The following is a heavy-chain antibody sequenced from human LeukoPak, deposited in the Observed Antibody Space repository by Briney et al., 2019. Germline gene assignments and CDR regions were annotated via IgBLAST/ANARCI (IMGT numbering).Heavy chain of an antibody. CDR1: VYTFTSYD. CDR3: ATVTRDCSRASCYNY. CDR2: MNPNSGHT. V-gene: IGHV1-8*01. J-gene: IGHJ4*02. Sequence: ASVKVSCKASVYTFTSYDINWVRQAPGQGLEWMGWMNPNSGHTGYAQKFQGRITMTRNTPISTAYMELSSLGSEDTAVYYCATVTRDCSRASCYNYWGQGTLVTVSS. D-gene: IGHD2-2*02.